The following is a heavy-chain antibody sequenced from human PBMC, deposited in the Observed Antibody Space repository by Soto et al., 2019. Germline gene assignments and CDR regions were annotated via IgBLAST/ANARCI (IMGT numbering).Heavy chain of an antibody. CDR2: IIPIFGTA. CDR3: AREQQLAPTYYYGMDV. D-gene: IGHD6-13*01. V-gene: IGHV1-69*13. Sequence: GASVKVSCKASGGTFSSYAISWVRQAPGQGLEWMGGIIPIFGTANYAQKFQGRVTITADESTSTAYMELSSLRSEDTAVYYCAREQQLAPTYYYGMDVWGQGTTVTVSS. J-gene: IGHJ6*02. CDR1: GGTFSSYA.